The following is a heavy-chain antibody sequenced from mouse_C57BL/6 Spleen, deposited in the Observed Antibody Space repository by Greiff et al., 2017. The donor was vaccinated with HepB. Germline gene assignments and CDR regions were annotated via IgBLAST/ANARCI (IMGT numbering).Heavy chain of an antibody. D-gene: IGHD2-14*01. CDR2: IDPSDSYT. Sequence: QVQLQQPGAELVRPGTSVKLSCKASGYTFTSHWMHWVKQRPGQGLEWIGVIDPSDSYTNYNQKFKGKATLTVDTSSSTAYMQLSSLTSEDSAVYYCARAGVRYYFDYWGQGTTLTVSS. CDR3: ARAGVRYYFDY. V-gene: IGHV1-59*01. CDR1: GYTFTSHW. J-gene: IGHJ2*01.